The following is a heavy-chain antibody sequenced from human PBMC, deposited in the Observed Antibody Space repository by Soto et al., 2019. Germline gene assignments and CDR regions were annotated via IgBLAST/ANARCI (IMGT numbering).Heavy chain of an antibody. CDR2: ICTSRST. CDR1: GGSISSYY. V-gene: IGHV4-4*07. CDR3: ASSDHIAAHPSDAFDI. J-gene: IGHJ3*02. Sequence: QLQLQESGPGLVKPSETLSLSCTVSGGSISSYYWSWIRQPAGKGLERIGRICTSRSTNYNPSLKSRVTMSVDTSKNHSSLKVSSVSAADTAVYYCASSDHIAAHPSDAFDIWGQGTMVTVSS. D-gene: IGHD6-25*01.